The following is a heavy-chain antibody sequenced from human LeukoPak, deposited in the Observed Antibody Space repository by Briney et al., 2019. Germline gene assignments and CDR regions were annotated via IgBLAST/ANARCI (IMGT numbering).Heavy chain of an antibody. CDR1: GYTFTSYD. J-gene: IGHJ5*02. CDR3: ARVPLLMGKWNYDDFWFDP. V-gene: IGHV1-8*01. Sequence: VASVKVSCKASGYTFTSYDINWVRQATGQGLEWMGWMNPNSGNTGYAQKFQGRVTMTRNTSISTAYMELSSLRSEDTAVYYCARVPLLMGKWNYDDFWFDPWGQGTLVTVSS. D-gene: IGHD1-7*01. CDR2: MNPNSGNT.